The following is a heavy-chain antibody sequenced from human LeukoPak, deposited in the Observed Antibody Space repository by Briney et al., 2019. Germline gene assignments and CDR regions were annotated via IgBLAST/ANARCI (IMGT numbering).Heavy chain of an antibody. CDR1: GYTFTSYG. D-gene: IGHD2-8*01. J-gene: IGHJ3*02. V-gene: IGHV1-18*01. CDR3: ARVVHVGNDAFDI. CDR2: ISPYNGNT. Sequence: ASVTVSCKPSGYTFTSYGLSWVRQAPGHGLEWMGWISPYNGNTNYAQKFQGRVTMTTDTSTTTGYMELRSLRSDDTAVYYCARVVHVGNDAFDIWGQGTMITVSS.